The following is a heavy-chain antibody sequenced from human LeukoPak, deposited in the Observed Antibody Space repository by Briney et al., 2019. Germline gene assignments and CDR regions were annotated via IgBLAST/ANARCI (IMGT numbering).Heavy chain of an antibody. CDR2: INPNSGGT. CDR1: GYTFTGYY. Sequence: ASVKFSCKASGYTFTGYYMHWVRQAPGQGLEWMGWINPNSGGTNYAQKFQGRVTMTRDTSISTAYMELSSLRSEDTAVYYCATSYSSAGWFDPWGQGTLVTVSS. V-gene: IGHV1-2*02. J-gene: IGHJ5*02. CDR3: ATSYSSAGWFDP. D-gene: IGHD2-21*01.